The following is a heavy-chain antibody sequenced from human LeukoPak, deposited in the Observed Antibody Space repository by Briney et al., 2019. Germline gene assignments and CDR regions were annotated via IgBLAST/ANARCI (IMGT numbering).Heavy chain of an antibody. J-gene: IGHJ3*02. Sequence: ASVKVSCKASGYTFTSYYMHWVRQAPGQGLEWMGIINPSGGSASYAQKFQGRVTMTRDTSTSTVYMELSSLRSEDTAVYYCARGVTYDSSGYYSDAFDIWGQGTMVTVSS. D-gene: IGHD3-22*01. CDR1: GYTFTSYY. CDR3: ARGVTYDSSGYYSDAFDI. CDR2: INPSGGSA. V-gene: IGHV1-46*01.